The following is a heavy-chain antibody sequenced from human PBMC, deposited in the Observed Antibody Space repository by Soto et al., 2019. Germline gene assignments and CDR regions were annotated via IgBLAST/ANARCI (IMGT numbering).Heavy chain of an antibody. CDR1: GFTFRNYG. Sequence: LRLSCAASGFTFRNYGMNWVRQAPGKGLEWVSYIGIGSSTKYYADSVKGRFTISRDNAKNSLYLQMNSLRAEDTAVYYCARDQLYYNDISGRPLNAFDVWGQGTMVTVS. D-gene: IGHD3-22*01. J-gene: IGHJ3*01. V-gene: IGHV3-48*01. CDR2: IGIGSSTK. CDR3: ARDQLYYNDISGRPLNAFDV.